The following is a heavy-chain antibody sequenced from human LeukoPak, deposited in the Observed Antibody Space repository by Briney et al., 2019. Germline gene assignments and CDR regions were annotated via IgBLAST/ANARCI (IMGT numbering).Heavy chain of an antibody. J-gene: IGHJ5*02. CDR2: INHSGST. Sequence: SETLSLTCTISGGSISSSRYYWGWIRQPPGKGLEWIGEINHSGSTNYNPSLKSRVTISVDTSKNQFSLKLSSVTAADTAVYYCARDQEAVAATDGWFDPWGQGTLVAVSS. CDR1: GGSISSSRYY. CDR3: ARDQEAVAATDGWFDP. D-gene: IGHD6-19*01. V-gene: IGHV4-39*07.